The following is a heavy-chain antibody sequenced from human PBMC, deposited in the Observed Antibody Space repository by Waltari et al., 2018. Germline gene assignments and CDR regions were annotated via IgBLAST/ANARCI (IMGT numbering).Heavy chain of an antibody. CDR3: VYKGYISGRRNLDY. CDR2: IIPMFGKT. J-gene: IGHJ4*02. D-gene: IGHD6-19*01. Sequence: VQLVQSGAEVTKPGSSVKVSCKAAGGTFSNSAISWVRQAPGQGLEWVGGIIPMFGKTNYTQKFQGRVTITADESTSTAFMELSSLRSEDTAVYYCVYKGYISGRRNLDYWGQGTLVTVSS. V-gene: IGHV1-69*12. CDR1: GGTFSNSA.